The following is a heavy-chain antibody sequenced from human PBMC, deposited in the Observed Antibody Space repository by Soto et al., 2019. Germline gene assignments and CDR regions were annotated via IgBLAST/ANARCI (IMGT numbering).Heavy chain of an antibody. D-gene: IGHD2-8*02. V-gene: IGHV3-23*01. J-gene: IGHJ3*02. CDR3: AKATATGGGAFDI. Sequence: PGGSPRLSCAASGFTCSSYDMSWVRQAPGKGLEWVSTILVGGNTYYADSVKGRFTISRDNSKNTLYLQMNSLTAGDTAVYYCAKATATGGGAFDICGQGTMVTVSS. CDR2: ILVGGNT. CDR1: GFTCSSYD.